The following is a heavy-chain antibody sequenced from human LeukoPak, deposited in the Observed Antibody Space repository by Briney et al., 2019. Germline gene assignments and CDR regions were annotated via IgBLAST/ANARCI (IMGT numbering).Heavy chain of an antibody. Sequence: ASVKVSCKASGGTFSSYAISWVRQAPGQGLEWMGRIIPILGIANYAQKFQGRVTITADKSTGTAYMELSSLRSEDTAVYYCASLYSSSCWGQGTLVTVSS. D-gene: IGHD6-6*01. CDR3: ASLYSSSC. CDR2: IIPILGIA. J-gene: IGHJ4*02. V-gene: IGHV1-69*04. CDR1: GGTFSSYA.